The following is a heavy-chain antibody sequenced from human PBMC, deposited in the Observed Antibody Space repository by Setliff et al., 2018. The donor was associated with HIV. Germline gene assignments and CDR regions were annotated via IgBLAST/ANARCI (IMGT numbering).Heavy chain of an antibody. CDR2: IYPGDSDT. CDR3: ARHVTAMLPADY. Sequence: GESLKISCKGSGYYFTSYWIGWVRQMPGKGLEWMGIIYPGDSDTRISPSFQGQVTISADKSINTAYLQWSSLKASDTAMYYCARHVTAMLPADYWGQGTLVTVSS. V-gene: IGHV5-51*01. D-gene: IGHD5-18*01. J-gene: IGHJ4*02. CDR1: GYYFTSYW.